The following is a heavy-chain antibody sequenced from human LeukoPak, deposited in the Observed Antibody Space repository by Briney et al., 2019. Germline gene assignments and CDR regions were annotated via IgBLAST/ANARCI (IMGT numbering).Heavy chain of an antibody. D-gene: IGHD3-3*01. CDR2: IIPIFGTA. J-gene: IGHJ4*02. Sequence: ASVKVSCKASGGTFSSYAISWVRQAPGQGLEWMGGIIPIFGTANYAQKFQGRVTITADESTSTAYMELSSLRSEDTAVYYCASAMSYYDFWSGDFDYWGQGTLVTVSS. CDR3: ASAMSYYDFWSGDFDY. CDR1: GGTFSSYA. V-gene: IGHV1-69*13.